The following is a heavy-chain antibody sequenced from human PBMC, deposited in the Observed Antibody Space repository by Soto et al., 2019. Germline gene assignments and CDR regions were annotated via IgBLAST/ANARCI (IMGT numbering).Heavy chain of an antibody. CDR3: ARDMYYDFWSGLFAY. V-gene: IGHV1-3*01. CDR1: GYAFTSYA. CDR2: INAGNGNT. D-gene: IGHD3-3*01. Sequence: ASVKVSCKASGYAFTSYARHWVRQAPGQRLEWMGWINAGNGNTKYSQKFQGRVTITRDTSASTAYMELSSLRSEDTAVYYCARDMYYDFWSGLFAYWGQGTLVTVSS. J-gene: IGHJ4*02.